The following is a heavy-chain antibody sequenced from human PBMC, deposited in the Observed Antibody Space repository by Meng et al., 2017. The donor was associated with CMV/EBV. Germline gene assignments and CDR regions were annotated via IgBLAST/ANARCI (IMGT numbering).Heavy chain of an antibody. CDR3: ARMFAASSGWLDS. V-gene: IGHV1-46*01. J-gene: IGHJ5*01. CDR1: GDIFSSSY. D-gene: IGHD6-6*01. CDR2: VSLKGERP. Sequence: ASVKVSCKASGDIFSSSYVHWVRQAPGQGLDWVGMVSLKGERPKYAQKFKGRVTLTRDTSTSTFYMELSSLVSEDTAVYYCARMFAASSGWLDSWGQGTLVTVSS.